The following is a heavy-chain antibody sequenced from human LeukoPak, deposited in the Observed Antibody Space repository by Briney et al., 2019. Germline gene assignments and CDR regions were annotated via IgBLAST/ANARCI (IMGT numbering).Heavy chain of an antibody. V-gene: IGHV3-23*01. D-gene: IGHD2-8*01. CDR2: ISGSGGST. Sequence: SGGSLRLSCAASGFTLSSYAMSWVRQAPGKGLEWVSAISGSGGSTYYADSVKGRFTISRDNSKNTLYLQMNSLRAEDTAVYYCAKGVGCTNGVCYTFDYWGQGTLVTVSS. J-gene: IGHJ4*02. CDR3: AKGVGCTNGVCYTFDY. CDR1: GFTLSSYA.